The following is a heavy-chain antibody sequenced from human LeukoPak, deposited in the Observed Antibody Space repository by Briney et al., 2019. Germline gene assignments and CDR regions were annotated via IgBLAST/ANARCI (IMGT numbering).Heavy chain of an antibody. CDR2: IKQDGSEK. V-gene: IGHV3-7*01. Sequence: GGSLRLSCAASGFTFSSYWMSWVRQAPGKGLEWVANIKQDGSEKYYVDSVKGRFAISRDNAKNSLYLQMNSLRAEDTAVYYCARDHYDSSGYFGVIPNYFDYWGQGTLVTVSS. CDR3: ARDHYDSSGYFGVIPNYFDY. CDR1: GFTFSSYW. J-gene: IGHJ4*02. D-gene: IGHD3-22*01.